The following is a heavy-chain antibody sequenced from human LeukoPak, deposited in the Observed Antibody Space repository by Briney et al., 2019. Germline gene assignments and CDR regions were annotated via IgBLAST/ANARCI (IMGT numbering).Heavy chain of an antibody. Sequence: GGSLRLSCAASGFTFSSYGMHWVRQAPGKGLEWVAVIWYDGSNKYYADSVKGRFTISRDNSKNTLYLQMNSLRAEDTAVYYCAREENYDSSGYFDYWGQGTLVTVSS. V-gene: IGHV3-33*01. D-gene: IGHD3-22*01. CDR2: IWYDGSNK. CDR3: AREENYDSSGYFDY. CDR1: GFTFSSYG. J-gene: IGHJ4*02.